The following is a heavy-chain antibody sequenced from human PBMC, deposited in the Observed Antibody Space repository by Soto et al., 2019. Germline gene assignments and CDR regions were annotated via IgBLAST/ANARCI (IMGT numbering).Heavy chain of an antibody. Sequence: ASVKVSCKASGYTFTIHGIRWVRQAPGQGLEWMGWISGYNSDTNYSQKLQGRGTMTTENTRSTGYMELSRLRSDDTAVYYLARSCRLPGDFWSGYPNWFDPWGQGTLVTVSS. D-gene: IGHD3-3*01. V-gene: IGHV1-18*01. CDR3: ARSCRLPGDFWSGYPNWFDP. J-gene: IGHJ5*02. CDR2: ISGYNSDT. CDR1: GYTFTIHG.